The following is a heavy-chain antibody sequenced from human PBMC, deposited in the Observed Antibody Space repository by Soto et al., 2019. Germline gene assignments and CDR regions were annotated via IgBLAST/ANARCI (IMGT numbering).Heavy chain of an antibody. J-gene: IGHJ6*02. CDR2: IYYSGST. Sequence: PETLSLTCTVSGGSISSYYWSWIRQPPGKGLEWIGYIYYSGSTNYNPSLKSRVTISVDTSKNQFSLKLSSVTAADTAVYYCARDVGAARGGNYYYGMDVWGQGTTVTVYS. D-gene: IGHD6-6*01. V-gene: IGHV4-59*01. CDR1: GGSISSYY. CDR3: ARDVGAARGGNYYYGMDV.